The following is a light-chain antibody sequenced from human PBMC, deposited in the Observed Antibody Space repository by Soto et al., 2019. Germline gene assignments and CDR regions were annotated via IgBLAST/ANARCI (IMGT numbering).Light chain of an antibody. CDR1: LPITNY. J-gene: IGKJ4*02. Sequence: DIQITQSPSSLCAPVGDRVTITCLPRLPITNYLAWYQQKPGKIPKLLTYAASTLQAGLRSRFSGSVHGKDFTLTISSLQPEDVAGYYCQVYHSALLSFGGGTKVDIK. V-gene: IGKV1-27*01. CDR3: QVYHSALLS. CDR2: AAS.